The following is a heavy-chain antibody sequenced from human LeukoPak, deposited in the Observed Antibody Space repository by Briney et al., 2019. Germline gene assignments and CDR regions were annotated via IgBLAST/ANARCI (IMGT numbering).Heavy chain of an antibody. CDR1: GFTFSSYS. J-gene: IGHJ4*02. D-gene: IGHD6-13*01. Sequence: PGRSLRLSCAASGFTFSSYSMNWVRQAPGKGLEWVSSIGSSGSYIFYADSVKGRFTISRDNGKNSLYLQMDSLRAEDTAVYYCARVGAAAGKLDYWGQGTLVTVSS. CDR3: ARVGAAAGKLDY. V-gene: IGHV3-21*01. CDR2: IGSSGSYI.